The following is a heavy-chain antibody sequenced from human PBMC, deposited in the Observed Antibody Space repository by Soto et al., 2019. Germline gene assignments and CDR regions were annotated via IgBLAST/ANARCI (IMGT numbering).Heavy chain of an antibody. CDR2: SYYSGST. J-gene: IGHJ5*02. V-gene: IGHV4-31*03. D-gene: IGHD3-22*01. CDR1: GGSISSGGYY. Sequence: QVQLQESGPGLVKPSQTLSLTCTVSGGSISSGGYYWSWIRQHPGKGLEWIGYSYYSGSTYYNPYLKSRVTISVDTAKNQFSLKLSSVTAADTAVYYCARTSYHSNGTAADPWGQGTLVTVSS. CDR3: ARTSYHSNGTAADP.